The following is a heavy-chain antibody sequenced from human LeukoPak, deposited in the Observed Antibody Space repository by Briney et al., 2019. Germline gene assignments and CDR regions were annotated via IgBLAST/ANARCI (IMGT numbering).Heavy chain of an antibody. CDR3: ARGGAALGVIYWFDP. Sequence: PSETLSLTCTVSGGSVSSYYWSWIRQPPGKGLEWIGYIYYSGSTNYNPSLKSRVTISVDTSKNQFSLKLSSVTAADTAEYYCARGGAALGVIYWFDPWGQGTLVTVSS. V-gene: IGHV4-59*02. CDR2: IYYSGST. J-gene: IGHJ5*02. D-gene: IGHD3-16*02. CDR1: GGSVSSYY.